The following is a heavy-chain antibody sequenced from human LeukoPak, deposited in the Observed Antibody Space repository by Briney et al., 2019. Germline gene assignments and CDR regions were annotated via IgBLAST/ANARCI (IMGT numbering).Heavy chain of an antibody. D-gene: IGHD7-27*01. CDR2: IYNSGST. Sequence: SETLSLTCTVSGGSISSSGYCWGWIRQPPGKGLEWIGNIYNSGSTYYNPSLRSRVTISIDTSKNQFSLNLNSVTAADTAVYYCARDGSANWGQFDYWGQGTLVTVSS. J-gene: IGHJ4*02. CDR3: ARDGSANWGQFDY. CDR1: GGSISSSGYC. V-gene: IGHV4-39*07.